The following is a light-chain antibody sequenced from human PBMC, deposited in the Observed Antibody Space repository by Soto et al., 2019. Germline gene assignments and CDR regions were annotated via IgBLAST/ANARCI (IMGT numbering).Light chain of an antibody. J-gene: IGKJ1*01. CDR1: QTISSY. V-gene: IGKV1-39*01. Sequence: DIQMTQSPSSLSASVGDRVTITCRASQTISSYLNWYQQKPGKAPKLLIYAASSLQSGVPLRFSGSGSGTDFSLTVSSREPEDLATFFCQQSYSTWTFGQGTKVEMK. CDR3: QQSYSTWT. CDR2: AAS.